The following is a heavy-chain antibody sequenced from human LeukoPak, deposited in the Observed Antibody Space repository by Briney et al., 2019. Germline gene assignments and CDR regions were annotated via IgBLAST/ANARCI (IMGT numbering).Heavy chain of an antibody. Sequence: SETLSLTCTVSGGSISSGGYYWSWIRQPPGKGLEWIGYIYYSGSTNYNPSLESRVTISVDTSKNQFSLKLSSVTAADTAVYYCAREKSSTDYFDYWGQGTLVTVSS. D-gene: IGHD4-17*01. CDR2: IYYSGST. CDR1: GGSISSGGYY. CDR3: AREKSSTDYFDY. V-gene: IGHV4-61*08. J-gene: IGHJ4*02.